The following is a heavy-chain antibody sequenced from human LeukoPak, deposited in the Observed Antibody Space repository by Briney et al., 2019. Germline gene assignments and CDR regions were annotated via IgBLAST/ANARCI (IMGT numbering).Heavy chain of an antibody. CDR1: GYSISRGYY. CDR3: GRGCPELDH. J-gene: IGHJ4*02. Sequence: KPSDTLSLTCAVSGYSISRGYYWGWTRQPPGKGPEWIVSMYHSGGTYYNPALKSVVNVSRYPSKNHFSLKMSPVTAADVAVYYCGRGCPELDHGGEGTVVTVSS. V-gene: IGHV4-38-2*01. CDR2: MYHSGGT. D-gene: IGHD2-2*01.